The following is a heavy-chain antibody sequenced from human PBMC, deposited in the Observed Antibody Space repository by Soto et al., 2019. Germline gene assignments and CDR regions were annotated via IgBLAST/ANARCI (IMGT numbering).Heavy chain of an antibody. CDR3: TRSLTAYYNYAFDI. Sequence: GGSLRLSCTASGFTFGDYAMSWFRQAPGKGLEWVGFIRSKAYGGTTEYVASVKGRFTISRDDSKSIAYLQMNSLKTEDTAVYYCTRSLTAYYNYAFDIWGQGTMVTVSS. CDR2: IRSKAYGGTT. J-gene: IGHJ3*02. CDR1: GFTFGDYA. V-gene: IGHV3-49*03. D-gene: IGHD3-9*01.